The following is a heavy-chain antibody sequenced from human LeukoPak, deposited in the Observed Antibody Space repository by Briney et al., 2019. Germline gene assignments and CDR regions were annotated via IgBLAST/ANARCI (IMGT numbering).Heavy chain of an antibody. J-gene: IGHJ4*02. CDR2: ISYDGSNK. V-gene: IGHV3-30*03. Sequence: GGSLRLSCAASGLAFSRYAMHWVRQAPGKGLEWVAIISYDGSNKYYIDSVKGRFTISRDNSNNTLYLQMNSLRAEDTAVYYCARDPYGGNPPFDYWGQGTLVTVSS. D-gene: IGHD4-23*01. CDR3: ARDPYGGNPPFDY. CDR1: GLAFSRYA.